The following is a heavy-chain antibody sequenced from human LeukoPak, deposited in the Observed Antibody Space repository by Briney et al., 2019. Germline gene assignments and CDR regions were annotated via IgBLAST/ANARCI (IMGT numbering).Heavy chain of an antibody. V-gene: IGHV3-48*03. D-gene: IGHD6-13*01. Sequence: GGSLRLSCAASGFTFSYYEMNWVRQAPGKGLEWVSYISSSGRTIYYADAVKGRLTISRDNAKNSVHLQMNSLRADDTALYYCTAAGYWGQGTLVTV. CDR2: ISSSGRTI. J-gene: IGHJ4*02. CDR3: TAAGY. CDR1: GFTFSYYE.